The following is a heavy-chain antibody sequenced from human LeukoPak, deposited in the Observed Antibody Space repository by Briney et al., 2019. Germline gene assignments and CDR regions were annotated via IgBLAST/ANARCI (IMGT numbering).Heavy chain of an antibody. J-gene: IGHJ4*02. Sequence: GGSLRLSCAASGSTFSGYWMHWVRQAPGKGLVWVSRISPDGSRTTYADSVKGRFTISRDNAKNTVYLQMNSLRAEDTAVYYCAKGRGSRHYYDSSGFDYWGQGTLVTVSS. V-gene: IGHV3-74*01. CDR2: ISPDGSRT. CDR3: AKGRGSRHYYDSSGFDY. CDR1: GSTFSGYW. D-gene: IGHD3-22*01.